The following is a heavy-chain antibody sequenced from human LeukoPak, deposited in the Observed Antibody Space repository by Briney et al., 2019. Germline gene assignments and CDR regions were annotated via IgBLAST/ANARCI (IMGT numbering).Heavy chain of an antibody. J-gene: IGHJ3*02. V-gene: IGHV3-53*01. CDR2: IYSGGST. Sequence: PGGSLRLSCAASGFTVSSNYMSWVRQAPGKGLEWVSVIYSGGSTYYADSVKGRFTISRDNSKNTLYLQMNSLRAEDAAVYYCMVVVILTTYAFDIWGQGTMVTVSS. CDR1: GFTVSSNY. CDR3: MVVVILTTYAFDI. D-gene: IGHD3-22*01.